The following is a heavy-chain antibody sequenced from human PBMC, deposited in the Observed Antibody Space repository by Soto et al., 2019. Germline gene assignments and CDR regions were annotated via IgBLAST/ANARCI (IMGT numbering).Heavy chain of an antibody. CDR1: GFTFSSYS. D-gene: IGHD6-6*01. CDR3: ARDCEYSSSVYYFDY. V-gene: IGHV3-48*01. CDR2: ISSSSSTI. Sequence: GGSLRLSCAASGFTFSSYSMNWVRQAPGKGLEWVSYISSSSSTIYYADSVKGRFTIYRDNAKNSLYLQMNSLRAEDTAVYYCARDCEYSSSVYYFDYWGQGTLVTVSS. J-gene: IGHJ4*02.